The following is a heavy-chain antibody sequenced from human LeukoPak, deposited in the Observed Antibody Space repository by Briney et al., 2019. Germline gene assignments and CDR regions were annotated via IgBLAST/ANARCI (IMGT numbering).Heavy chain of an antibody. CDR1: GFTLSDHY. CDR3: VKGIAYYDVLTAYDNQGDFGY. Sequence: PGGSLRLSCAASGFTLSDHYMAWFRQAPGRGLEWVAVISFDGANNFHADSVRGRFTISRDNSKNTAFLQMNSLRAEDSAIYYCVKGIAYYDVLTAYDNQGDFGYWGQGTLVTVSS. D-gene: IGHD3-9*01. J-gene: IGHJ4*02. CDR2: ISFDGANN. V-gene: IGHV3-30*18.